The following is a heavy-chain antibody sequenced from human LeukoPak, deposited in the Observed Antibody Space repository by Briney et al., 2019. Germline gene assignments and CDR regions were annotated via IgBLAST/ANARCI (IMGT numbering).Heavy chain of an antibody. CDR3: ASAWIQLWSDPDY. CDR1: GFTFISYA. J-gene: IGHJ4*02. Sequence: PGGSLRLSCAASGFTFISYAISWVRQAPGKGLEWVSAISGSGGSTYYADSVKGRFTISRDNSKNTLYLQMNSLRAEDTAVYYCASAWIQLWSDPDYWGQGTLVTVSP. D-gene: IGHD5-18*01. CDR2: ISGSGGST. V-gene: IGHV3-23*01.